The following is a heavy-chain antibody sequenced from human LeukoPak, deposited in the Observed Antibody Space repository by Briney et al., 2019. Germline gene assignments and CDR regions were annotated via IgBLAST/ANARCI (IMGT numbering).Heavy chain of an antibody. D-gene: IGHD3-16*01. CDR3: ARVLWVQNYYYGMDV. J-gene: IGHJ6*02. Sequence: GGSLRLSCAAPGFTVSSNWMSWVRQAPGRGLEWVANIKQDGEKNYVDSVKGRFTISRDNAKNSLYLQMNSLRAEDTAVYYCARVLWVQNYYYGMDVWGQGTTVTVSS. CDR1: GFTVSSNW. CDR2: IKQDGEK. V-gene: IGHV3-7*04.